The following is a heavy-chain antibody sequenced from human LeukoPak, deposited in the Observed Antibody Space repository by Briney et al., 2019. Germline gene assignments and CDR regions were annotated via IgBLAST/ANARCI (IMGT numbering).Heavy chain of an antibody. CDR2: IIPIFGTA. V-gene: IGHV1-69*06. CDR3: ARDQDDILTGSMCSSGYYYYGMDV. D-gene: IGHD3-9*01. J-gene: IGHJ6*04. Sequence: SVKVSCKASGGTFSSYAISWVRQAPGQGLEWMEGIIPIFGTANYAQKFQGRVTITADKSTSTAYMELSSLRSEDTAVYYCARDQDDILTGSMCSSGYYYYGMDVWGKGTTVTVSS. CDR1: GGTFSSYA.